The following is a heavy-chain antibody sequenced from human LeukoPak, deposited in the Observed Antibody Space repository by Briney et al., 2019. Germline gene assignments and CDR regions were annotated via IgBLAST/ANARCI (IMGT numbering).Heavy chain of an antibody. CDR1: GFTFGTYW. D-gene: IGHD2-2*01. J-gene: IGHJ4*02. CDR2: INEDGSEK. Sequence: PGGSLRLSCGASGFTFGTYWMSWVRQAPGKGLERVANINEDGSEKYYVDSVKGRFTISRDNAKNSLYLQMNRLRAEDTAVYHCARRYCSRTSCYVYFDYWGQGTLVTV. CDR3: ARRYCSRTSCYVYFDY. V-gene: IGHV3-7*04.